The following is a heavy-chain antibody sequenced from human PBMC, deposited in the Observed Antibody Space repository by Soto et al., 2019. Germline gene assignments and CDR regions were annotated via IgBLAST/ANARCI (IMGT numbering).Heavy chain of an antibody. CDR1: GFPFWHYG. J-gene: IGHJ6*02. CDR2: IWSDGNKE. CDR3: ARDRNGGWFHMDV. V-gene: IGHV3-33*01. D-gene: IGHD6-19*01. Sequence: QVQLVESGGGVVQPGRSLRLSCVGSGFPFWHYGMHWVRQAPGKGLEWVAVIWSDGNKESYADSVKGRFAISRDNSKATLYLEMNSPRVEDTAVYFCARDRNGGWFHMDVWGQGTTVRFSS.